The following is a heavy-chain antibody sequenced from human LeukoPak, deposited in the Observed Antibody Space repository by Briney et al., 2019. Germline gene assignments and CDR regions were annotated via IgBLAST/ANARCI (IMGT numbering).Heavy chain of an antibody. V-gene: IGHV1-2*02. Sequence: ASVKVSCKASGYTFTDYYMHWVRQAPAQGLEWMGWINPNSGVTNYAQKFQGRVTMTTDTSITTAYMELSSLRSDDSAVYYCAREDSSGWVYFDYWGQGTLVTVSS. D-gene: IGHD6-25*01. CDR3: AREDSSGWVYFDY. J-gene: IGHJ4*02. CDR1: GYTFTDYY. CDR2: INPNSGVT.